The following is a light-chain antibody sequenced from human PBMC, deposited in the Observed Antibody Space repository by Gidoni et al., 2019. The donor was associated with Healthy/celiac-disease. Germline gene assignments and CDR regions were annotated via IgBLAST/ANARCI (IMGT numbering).Light chain of an antibody. J-gene: IGKJ3*01. CDR2: DAS. CDR3: QQYDNLPFT. V-gene: IGKV1-33*01. CDR1: QDIINY. Sequence: DIQITQSPSSLSASVGDRVTITCPASQDIINYLNWYQQKPGKAPKLLIYDASNLETGVPSRCSGSGAGTDFTFTISSLQPEDIATDYCQQYDNLPFTFGPGTKVEIK.